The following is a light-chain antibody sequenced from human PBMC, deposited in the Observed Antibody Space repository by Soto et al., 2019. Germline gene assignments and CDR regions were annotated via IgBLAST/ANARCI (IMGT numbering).Light chain of an antibody. CDR3: QHYNDWPPTWT. CDR2: GAS. J-gene: IGKJ1*01. V-gene: IGKV3-15*01. CDR1: QSVSSK. Sequence: EIVMTQSPATLSVSPGERATLSCRASQSVSSKLAWYQQKPGQAPRVLIHGASTRATGIPARFSGSGSGTEFTLTISSLQSEDFAVNYCQHYNDWPPTWTLGQGTRVEIK.